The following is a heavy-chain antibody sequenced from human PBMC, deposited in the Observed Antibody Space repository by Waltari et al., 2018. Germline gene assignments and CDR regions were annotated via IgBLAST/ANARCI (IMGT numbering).Heavy chain of an antibody. CDR3: ARVDSSGEYSYYFDY. CDR2: ISAYNGNT. Sequence: QVQLVQSGAEVKKPGASVKVSCKASGYTFTSYGISWVRQAPGQGLEWMGWISAYNGNTNKAQKVQGRVTKTTDTATSTAYRELRSLRSDDTAVYYCARVDSSGEYSYYFDYWGQGTLVTVSS. J-gene: IGHJ4*02. CDR1: GYTFTSYG. V-gene: IGHV1-18*01. D-gene: IGHD3-22*01.